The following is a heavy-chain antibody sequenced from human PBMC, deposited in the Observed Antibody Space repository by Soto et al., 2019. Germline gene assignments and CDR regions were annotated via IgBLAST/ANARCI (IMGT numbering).Heavy chain of an antibody. CDR3: ARAPHDISGYYPFDY. V-gene: IGHV4-31*03. CDR2: IHYSGRT. D-gene: IGHD3-22*01. J-gene: IGHJ4*01. CDR1: GGSISSGGYY. Sequence: QVQLQESGPGLVKPSQTLSLTCTVSGGSISSGGYYWSWIRQHPGKGLEWIGYIHYSGRTYYNPSLWARVTIAVATSKKQWPLKVRSVTAAATAVYYCARAPHDISGYYPFDYWRQGTLVTVSS.